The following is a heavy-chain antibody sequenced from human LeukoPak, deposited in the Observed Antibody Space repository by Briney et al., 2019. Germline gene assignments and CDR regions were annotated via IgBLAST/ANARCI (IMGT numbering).Heavy chain of an antibody. V-gene: IGHV4-34*01. CDR2: INHSGIT. J-gene: IGHJ3*02. D-gene: IGHD3-22*01. Sequence: SETLSLTCAVYGGSFSGYYWSWIHQPPGKGLEWIGEINHSGITNYSPSLKSRVTISLDTSRNQFSLKLNSVTAADTAVYYCAKSNGYGLIDIWGQGTMVTVSS. CDR1: GGSFSGYY. CDR3: AKSNGYGLIDI.